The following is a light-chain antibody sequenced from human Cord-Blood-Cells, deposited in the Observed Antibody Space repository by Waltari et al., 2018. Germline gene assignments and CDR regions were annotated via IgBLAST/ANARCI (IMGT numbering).Light chain of an antibody. V-gene: IGLV2-14*01. Sequence: QSSLTQPASVSGSPGQSITISCPGTSSDVRGYNDVSWYQQHPGKAPKLMIYDVSNRPSGVSNRFSGSKSGNTASLTISGLQAEDEADYYCSSYTSSSTYVVFGGGTKLTVL. CDR1: SSDVRGYND. J-gene: IGLJ2*01. CDR2: DVS. CDR3: SSYTSSSTYVV.